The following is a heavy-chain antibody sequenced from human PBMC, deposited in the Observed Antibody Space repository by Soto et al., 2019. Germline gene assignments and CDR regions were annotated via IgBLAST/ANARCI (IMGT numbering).Heavy chain of an antibody. J-gene: IGHJ4*02. D-gene: IGHD3-9*01. CDR3: AREDYYDTGYYVV. CDR2: IYTSGTT. CDR1: GRSMSGYY. Sequence: PSETLSLTCTVSGRSMSGYYWSWIRQPAGERLEWIGRIYTSGTTDCNPSLKGRVTMSVDTSKNQFSLKLTSVTAADTALYYCAREDYYDTGYYVVWGQGXQVTVYS. V-gene: IGHV4-4*07.